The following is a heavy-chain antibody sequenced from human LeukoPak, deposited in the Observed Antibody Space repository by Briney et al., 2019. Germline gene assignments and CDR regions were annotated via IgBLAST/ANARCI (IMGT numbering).Heavy chain of an antibody. CDR1: GFTFSSYS. V-gene: IGHV3-48*01. Sequence: PGGSLRLSCVASGFTFSSYSMNWFRQAPGKGLEWVSYISGTSYSIYYADSVKGRFTISRDNAKNSLYLQMNSLRAEDTAVYYCAKESSSPNDYWGQGTLVTVSS. D-gene: IGHD6-13*01. CDR3: AKESSSPNDY. CDR2: ISGTSYSI. J-gene: IGHJ4*02.